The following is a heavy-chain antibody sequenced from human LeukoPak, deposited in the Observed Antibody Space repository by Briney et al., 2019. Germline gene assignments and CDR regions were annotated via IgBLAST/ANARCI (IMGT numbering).Heavy chain of an antibody. CDR2: IYYSGST. Sequence: SETLSLTCTVSGGSISSYYWSWIRQPPGKGLEWIGYIYYSGSTNYNPSLKSRVTISVGTSKNQISLKLSSVTAADTAVYYCARHGSGSTYNSIFDYWGQGTLVTVSS. J-gene: IGHJ4*02. CDR3: ARHGSGSTYNSIFDY. CDR1: GGSISSYY. V-gene: IGHV4-59*08. D-gene: IGHD3-10*01.